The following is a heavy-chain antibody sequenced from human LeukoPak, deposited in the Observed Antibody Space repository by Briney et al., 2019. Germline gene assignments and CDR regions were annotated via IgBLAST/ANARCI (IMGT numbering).Heavy chain of an antibody. Sequence: PGGSLRLSCAASGFPFSTYTMSWVRQAPGRGLEWVSSAGSSSSYKYYADSVKGRFTISRDNAKNSLFLQMNSLRAEDTAVYYCARETTTTFGVVPYYFDYWGQGTLVTVSS. CDR2: AGSSSSYK. J-gene: IGHJ4*02. CDR1: GFPFSTYT. CDR3: ARETTTTFGVVPYYFDY. V-gene: IGHV3-21*01. D-gene: IGHD3-3*01.